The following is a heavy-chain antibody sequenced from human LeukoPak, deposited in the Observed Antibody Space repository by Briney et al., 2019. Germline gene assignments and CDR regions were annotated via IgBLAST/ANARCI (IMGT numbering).Heavy chain of an antibody. V-gene: IGHV5-51*01. CDR1: GYSFTSYW. J-gene: IGHJ6*02. CDR3: ARLPEPYYDFWSGAPFDYYYYGMDV. Sequence: GESLKISCKGSGYSFTSYWTGWVRQMPGKGLEWMGIIYPGDSDTRYSPSFQGQVTISADKSISTAYLQWSSLKASDTAMYYYARLPEPYYDFWSGAPFDYYYYGMDVWGQGTTVTVSS. CDR2: IYPGDSDT. D-gene: IGHD3-3*01.